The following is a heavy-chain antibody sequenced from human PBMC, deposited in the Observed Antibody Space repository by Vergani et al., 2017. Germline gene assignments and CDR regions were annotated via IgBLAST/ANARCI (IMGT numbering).Heavy chain of an antibody. D-gene: IGHD3-10*01. CDR1: EFTFSNYA. Sequence: EVQLLESGGGLVQPGGSLRLTCAASEFTFSNYAMHWVRQAPGRGLEWVSGISGSGVSAYYTDSVKGRFTISRDNSKNMLFLQMNNLRTEDTAIYYCAKQYFVSGNYLFDYWGQGTLVTVSS. J-gene: IGHJ4*02. CDR2: ISGSGVSA. V-gene: IGHV3-23*01. CDR3: AKQYFVSGNYLFDY.